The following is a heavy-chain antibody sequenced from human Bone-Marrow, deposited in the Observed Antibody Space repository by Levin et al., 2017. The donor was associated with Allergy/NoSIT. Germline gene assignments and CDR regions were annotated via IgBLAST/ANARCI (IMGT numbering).Heavy chain of an antibody. Sequence: GGSLRLSCAASGSSFSDYYMTWIRQAPGKGLEWISSISSSGTTINYADFVKGRFTISRDNANNSLFLQMNSLRADDTAVYYCARDLCKVSDGLESLFYYDNSGFYPWGQGTLVTVSS. CDR3: ARDLCKVSDGLESLFYYDNSGFYP. CDR1: GSSFSDYY. J-gene: IGHJ4*02. CDR2: ISSSGTTI. D-gene: IGHD3-22*01. V-gene: IGHV3-11*01.